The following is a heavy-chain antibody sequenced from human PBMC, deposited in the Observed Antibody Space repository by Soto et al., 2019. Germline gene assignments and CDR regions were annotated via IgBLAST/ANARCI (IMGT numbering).Heavy chain of an antibody. V-gene: IGHV4-59*01. D-gene: IGHD3-10*01. CDR2: IYYSGST. J-gene: IGHJ3*02. Sequence: SETLSLTCTVSGGSISSYYWSWIRQPPGKGLEWIGYIYYSGSTNYNPSLKSRVTISVDTSKNQFSLKLSSVTAAATAVYYCARAPVITMVRGVAGHDAFDIWGQGTMVTVSS. CDR1: GGSISSYY. CDR3: ARAPVITMVRGVAGHDAFDI.